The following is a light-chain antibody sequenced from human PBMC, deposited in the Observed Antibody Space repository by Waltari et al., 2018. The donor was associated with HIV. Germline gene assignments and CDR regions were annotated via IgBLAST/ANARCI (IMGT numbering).Light chain of an antibody. Sequence: QSALNQTASVSASPGQTITIPCTGTSNCNCGYYLVSLYQQHPGKAPKLMIYEVSKRPSWVSNRFSGAKSGNTASLTISGLQAEDEAEYYCCSYAGSSTYVVGTGTKVTVL. J-gene: IGLJ1*01. CDR3: CSYAGSSTYV. V-gene: IGLV2-23*02. CDR2: EVS. CDR1: SNCNCGYYL.